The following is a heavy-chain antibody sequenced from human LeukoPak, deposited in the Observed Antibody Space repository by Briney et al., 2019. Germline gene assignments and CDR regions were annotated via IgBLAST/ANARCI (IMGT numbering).Heavy chain of an antibody. CDR2: ISSSSSTI. V-gene: IGHV3-48*01. CDR1: GFTFSSYS. CDR3: ARDQVVWAFGAFDI. Sequence: PGGSLRLSCAASGFTFSSYSMNWVRQAPGKGLEWVSYISSSSSTIYYADSVKGRFTISRDNAKNSLYLQMNSLRAEDTAVYYCARDQVVWAFGAFDIWGQGTMVTVSS. J-gene: IGHJ3*02. D-gene: IGHD2-15*01.